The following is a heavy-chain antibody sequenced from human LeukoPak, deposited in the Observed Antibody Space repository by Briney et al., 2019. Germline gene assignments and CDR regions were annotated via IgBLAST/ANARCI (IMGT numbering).Heavy chain of an antibody. J-gene: IGHJ4*02. CDR1: GFTLSSYV. D-gene: IGHD3-9*01. CDR3: GRERNGHTLIPGYDILTCYPDY. Sequence: GGSLRLSCAASGFTLSSYVMHWVRQAPGKGLEWVAVIWYDGSNKYYADSVKGRFTISRDNSKNTLYLQMKRLRAEDTAVYYCGRERNGHTLIPGYDILTCYPDYWGQGTLVTVSS. V-gene: IGHV3-33*01. CDR2: IWYDGSNK.